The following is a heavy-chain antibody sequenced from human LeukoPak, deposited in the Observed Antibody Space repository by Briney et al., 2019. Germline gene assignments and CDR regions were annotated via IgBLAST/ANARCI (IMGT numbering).Heavy chain of an antibody. CDR2: IIPIFGTA. V-gene: IGHV1-69*13. CDR3: ARGGDIVVVPAATPFDY. Sequence: SVKVSCKASGGTFSSYAISWVRQAPGQGLEWMGGIIPIFGTANYAQKFQGRVTITADESTSTAHMELSSLRSEDTAVYYCARGGDIVVVPAATPFDYWGQGTLVTVSS. CDR1: GGTFSSYA. D-gene: IGHD2-2*02. J-gene: IGHJ4*02.